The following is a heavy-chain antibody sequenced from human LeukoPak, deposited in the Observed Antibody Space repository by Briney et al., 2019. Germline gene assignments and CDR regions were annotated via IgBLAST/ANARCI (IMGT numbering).Heavy chain of an antibody. Sequence: GGSLRLSCAASGFPFSSHAMRWVRQAPGRGLECVSAISGSGSTSYYADSVRGRFTISRDNSKNTLYLQMTSLRAEDTAVYYCAKDQRGYYQPIDYWGQGILVTVSS. CDR2: ISGSGSTS. V-gene: IGHV3-23*01. J-gene: IGHJ4*02. CDR1: GFPFSSHA. D-gene: IGHD3-10*01. CDR3: AKDQRGYYQPIDY.